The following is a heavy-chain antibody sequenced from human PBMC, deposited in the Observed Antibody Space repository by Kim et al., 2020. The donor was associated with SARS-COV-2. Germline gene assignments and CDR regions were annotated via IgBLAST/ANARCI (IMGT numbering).Heavy chain of an antibody. V-gene: IGHV4-31*03. Sequence: SETLSLTCTVSGGSISSGGYYWSWIRQHPGKGLEWIGYIYYSGSTYYNPSLKSRVTISVDTSKNQFSLKLSSVTAADTAMYYCARDSSKSGSYSYWGQGTLVTVSS. CDR3: ARDSSKSGSYSY. CDR2: IYYSGST. J-gene: IGHJ4*02. CDR1: GGSISSGGYY. D-gene: IGHD3-10*01.